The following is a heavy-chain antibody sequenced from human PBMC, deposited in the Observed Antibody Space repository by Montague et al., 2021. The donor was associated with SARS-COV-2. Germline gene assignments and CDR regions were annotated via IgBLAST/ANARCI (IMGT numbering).Heavy chain of an antibody. CDR2: IEYSGST. Sequence: SETLSLTCTVSGGSISRYYWSWIRQSPGKGLEWIGYIEYSGSTNYSPSLKSRVSISVDTSKNQVSLKLNSVTAVDSAVYYCSRLNMVRGFVAEDYYCYYGLDVWGQGTTVTVSS. J-gene: IGHJ6*02. CDR1: GGSISRYY. CDR3: SRLNMVRGFVAEDYYCYYGLDV. D-gene: IGHD3-10*01. V-gene: IGHV4-59*13.